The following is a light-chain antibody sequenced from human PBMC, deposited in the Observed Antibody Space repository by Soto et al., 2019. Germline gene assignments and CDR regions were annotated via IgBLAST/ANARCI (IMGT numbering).Light chain of an antibody. Sequence: QSVLTQPASVSGSPGQSITISCTGTSSDVGGYNYVSWYQQHPGKAPKLMIYDVSNRPSGVSNCFSGSKSGNTASLTISGLQAEDEADYYCSSYTSSSTSYVVFGGGTKLTVL. V-gene: IGLV2-14*01. J-gene: IGLJ2*01. CDR2: DVS. CDR1: SSDVGGYNY. CDR3: SSYTSSSTSYVV.